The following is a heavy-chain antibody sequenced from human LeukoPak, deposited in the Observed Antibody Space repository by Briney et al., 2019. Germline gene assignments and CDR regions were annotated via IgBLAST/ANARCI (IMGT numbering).Heavy chain of an antibody. CDR2: IIPIFGIA. CDR3: ASGFVVVTAIRGGDAFDI. J-gene: IGHJ3*02. Sequence: SVKVSCKASGGTFSIYAISWVRQAPGQGLEWMGRIIPIFGIANYAQKFQGRVTITADKSTSTAYMELSSLRSEDTAVYYCASGFVVVTAIRGGDAFDIWDQGTMVTVSS. CDR1: GGTFSIYA. D-gene: IGHD2-21*02. V-gene: IGHV1-69*04.